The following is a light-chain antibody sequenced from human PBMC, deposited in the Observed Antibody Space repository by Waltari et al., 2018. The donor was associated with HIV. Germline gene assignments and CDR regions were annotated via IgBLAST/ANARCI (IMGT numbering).Light chain of an antibody. CDR3: QVWDSSSDHVL. CDR2: YDS. CDR1: NIERKS. J-gene: IGLJ2*01. V-gene: IGLV3-21*04. Sequence: SSLLTQIPSVSLAPGQPARITCGGNNIERKSVQWYQQEPGQAPLLVIYYDSDRPSGIPERCSGSNSGNTATLTISRVGDGDEADYYCQVWDSSSDHVLFGGGTRLTVL.